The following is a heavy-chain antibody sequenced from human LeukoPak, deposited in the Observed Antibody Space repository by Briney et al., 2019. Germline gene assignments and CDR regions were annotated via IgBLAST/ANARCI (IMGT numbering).Heavy chain of an antibody. V-gene: IGHV4-39*01. CDR2: IYYSGST. D-gene: IGHD5-18*01. J-gene: IGHJ3*02. CDR1: GGSFSSYY. Sequence: SETLSLTCAVYGGSFSSYYWSWIRQPPGKGLEWIGSIYYSGSTYYNPSLKSRVTISVDTSKNQFSLKLSSVTAADTAVYYCARSAYSYGEQDAFDIWGQGTMVTVSS. CDR3: ARSAYSYGEQDAFDI.